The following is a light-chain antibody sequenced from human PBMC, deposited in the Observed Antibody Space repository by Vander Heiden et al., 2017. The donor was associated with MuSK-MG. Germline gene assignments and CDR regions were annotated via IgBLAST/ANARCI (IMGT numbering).Light chain of an antibody. CDR1: QTISSSY. V-gene: IGKV3-20*01. J-gene: IGKJ1*01. CDR3: QEDGSSRT. CDR2: GAS. Sequence: EIVLTQSPGTLSLSPGERATLSCRASQTISSSYLAWYQQKPGQAPRLLIYGASSRATGIPDRFSGTGSGTDFTLTISRLDPEDFAVYYWQEDGSSRTFGQGTKVDIK.